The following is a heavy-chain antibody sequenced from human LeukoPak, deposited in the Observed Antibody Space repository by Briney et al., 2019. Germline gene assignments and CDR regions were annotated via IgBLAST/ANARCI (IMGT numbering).Heavy chain of an antibody. CDR2: IYYSGST. CDR1: GGSISSYY. Sequence: SETLSLTCTVSGGSISSYYWSWIRQPPGKGLEWIGYIYYSGSTNYNPSLKSRVTISVDTSKNQFSLKLSSVTAADTAVYYRARRVRAAFDYWGQGTLVTVSS. CDR3: ARRVRAAFDY. V-gene: IGHV4-59*08. D-gene: IGHD6-25*01. J-gene: IGHJ4*02.